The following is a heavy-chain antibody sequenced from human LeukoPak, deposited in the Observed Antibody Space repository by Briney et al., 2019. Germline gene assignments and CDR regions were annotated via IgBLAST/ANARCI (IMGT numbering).Heavy chain of an antibody. CDR2: IYYSGST. CDR1: GGSISSSSYY. J-gene: IGHJ4*02. D-gene: IGHD1-14*01. V-gene: IGHV4-39*07. CDR3: ARHIIKVYYFDY. Sequence: PSETLSLTCTVSGGSISSSSYYWGWIRQPPGKGLEWIGSIYYSGSTYYNPSLKSRVTISVDRSKNQFSLKLSSVTAADTAVYYCARHIIKVYYFDYWGQGTLVTVSS.